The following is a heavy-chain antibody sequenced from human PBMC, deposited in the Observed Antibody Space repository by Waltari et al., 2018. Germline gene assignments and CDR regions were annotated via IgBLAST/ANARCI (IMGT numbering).Heavy chain of an antibody. CDR1: GFTVSSNY. V-gene: IGHV3-66*01. J-gene: IGHJ6*02. D-gene: IGHD6-13*01. CDR3: ARDRRIAAAGFSYYYGMDV. Sequence: EVQLVESGGGLVQPGGSLRLSCAASGFTVSSNYMTRVRQAPGKGLEWVSVIYSGGSTYYADSVKGRFTISRDNSKNTLYLQMNSLRAEDTAVYYCARDRRIAAAGFSYYYGMDVWGQGTTVTVSS. CDR2: IYSGGST.